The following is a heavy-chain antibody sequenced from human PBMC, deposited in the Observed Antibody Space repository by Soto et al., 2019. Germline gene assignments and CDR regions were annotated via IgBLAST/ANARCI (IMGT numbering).Heavy chain of an antibody. Sequence: GGSLRLSCAASGFTFSSYGMHWVRQAPGKGLEWVAVISYDGSNKYYADSVKGRFTISRDNSKNTLYLQMNSLRAEDTAVYYCEKDWTPLPVVTDYTYYYSGMDVWGQGTTVTVSS. CDR2: ISYDGSNK. V-gene: IGHV3-30*18. CDR3: EKDWTPLPVVTDYTYYYSGMDV. D-gene: IGHD2-21*02. CDR1: GFTFSSYG. J-gene: IGHJ6*02.